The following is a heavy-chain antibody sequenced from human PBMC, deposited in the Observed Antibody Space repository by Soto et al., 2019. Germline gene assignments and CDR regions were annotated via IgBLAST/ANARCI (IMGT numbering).Heavy chain of an antibody. Sequence: GGSLRLSCAASGFTFSSYVMSWVRQAPGKGLEWVSGISGSGATTYYAESVKGRLTTSRDNSKNTLYLQMNSLRVEDTAVYYCAKSIAAAGTNYWGQGTLVTVSS. J-gene: IGHJ4*02. CDR1: GFTFSSYV. D-gene: IGHD6-13*01. CDR3: AKSIAAAGTNY. CDR2: ISGSGATT. V-gene: IGHV3-23*01.